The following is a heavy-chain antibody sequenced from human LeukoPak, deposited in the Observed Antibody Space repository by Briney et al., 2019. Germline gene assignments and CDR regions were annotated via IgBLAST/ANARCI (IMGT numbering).Heavy chain of an antibody. CDR3: ARIGYSSSSFDY. J-gene: IGHJ4*02. CDR2: ISSSSSTI. CDR1: GFTFSSYS. Sequence: GGSLRLSCAASGFTFSSYSMNWVRQAPGKGLEWVSYISSSSSTIYYADSVKGRFTISRDNAKNSVYLQVDSLRVEDTAVYYCARIGYSSSSFDYWGQGTLVTVSS. D-gene: IGHD6-13*01. V-gene: IGHV3-48*04.